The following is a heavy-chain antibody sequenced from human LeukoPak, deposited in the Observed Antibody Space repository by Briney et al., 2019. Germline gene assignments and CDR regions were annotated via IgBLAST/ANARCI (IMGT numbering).Heavy chain of an antibody. Sequence: GGSLRLSCAASGFAFNTYAMHWVRQAPGQGLEWVALIWHDGSHKFYSNSVRGQFTISRDNSKNTLYLQMNSLRAEDTAVYYCAKDDPQLGNWFDPWGQGTLVTVSS. V-gene: IGHV3-33*06. CDR2: IWHDGSHK. J-gene: IGHJ5*02. D-gene: IGHD1-26*01. CDR1: GFAFNTYA. CDR3: AKDDPQLGNWFDP.